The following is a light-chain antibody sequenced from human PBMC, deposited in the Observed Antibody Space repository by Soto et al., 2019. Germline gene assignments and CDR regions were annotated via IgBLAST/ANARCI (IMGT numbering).Light chain of an antibody. Sequence: EIVMTQSPATLSVSPGERATLSCRASQSVSSNLAWYQQKPGQAPRLLIYGASTRATGIPARFSGSGSGTEFTLTISILQSEDFAAYYCQQYNNWPPFTFGPGTKVHIK. CDR2: GAS. V-gene: IGKV3-15*01. CDR3: QQYNNWPPFT. J-gene: IGKJ3*01. CDR1: QSVSSN.